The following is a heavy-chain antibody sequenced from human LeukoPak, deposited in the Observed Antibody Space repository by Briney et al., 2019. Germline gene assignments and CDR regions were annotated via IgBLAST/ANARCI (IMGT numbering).Heavy chain of an antibody. CDR1: GITFSRFW. CDR2: IYHSGST. CDR3: VRRGSGSYPERWFDP. D-gene: IGHD3-10*01. Sequence: GSLRLSCAASGITFSRFWMSWVRQPPGKGLEWIGEIYHSGSTNYNPSLKSRVTISVDKSKNQFTLKLSSVTAADTAVYYCVRRGSGSYPERWFDPWGQGTLVTVSS. V-gene: IGHV4-4*02. J-gene: IGHJ5*02.